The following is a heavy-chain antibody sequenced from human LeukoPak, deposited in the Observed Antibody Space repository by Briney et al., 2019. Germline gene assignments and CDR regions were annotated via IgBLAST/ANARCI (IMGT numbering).Heavy chain of an antibody. CDR1: GYTFTVYY. D-gene: IGHD3-10*01. CDR3: AGGYYYGSGSYSSPLDY. Sequence: ASVKVSCKASGYTFTVYYMHWVRQAPGQGLEWMGWINPNSGGTNYAQKFQGRVTMTRDTSISTAYMELSRLRSDDTAVYYCAGGYYYGSGSYSSPLDYWGQGTLVTVSS. J-gene: IGHJ4*02. V-gene: IGHV1-2*02. CDR2: INPNSGGT.